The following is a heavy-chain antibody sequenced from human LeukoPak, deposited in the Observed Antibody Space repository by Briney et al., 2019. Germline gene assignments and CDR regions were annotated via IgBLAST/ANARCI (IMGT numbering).Heavy chain of an antibody. CDR3: ARESGYNRDIAARGYMDV. D-gene: IGHD6-6*01. Sequence: ASVKVSCKASGYTFTSYYMHWVRQAPGQGLEWMGIINPSGGSTSYAQKFQGRVTITADKSTSTAYMELSSLRSEDTAVYYCARESGYNRDIAARGYMDVWGKGTTVTVSS. V-gene: IGHV1-46*01. CDR1: GYTFTSYY. CDR2: INPSGGST. J-gene: IGHJ6*03.